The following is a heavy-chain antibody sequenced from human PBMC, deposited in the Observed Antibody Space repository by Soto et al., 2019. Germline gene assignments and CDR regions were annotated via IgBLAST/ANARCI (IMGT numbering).Heavy chain of an antibody. D-gene: IGHD2-21*02. CDR3: AKLVTPDYDAFDI. Sequence: GGSLRLSCAASGFTFSSYGMHWVRQAPGKGLEWVAVISYDGSNKYYADSVKGRFTISRDNSKNTLYLQMNSLRAEDTAVYYCAKLVTPDYDAFDIWGQGTMVTVSS. J-gene: IGHJ3*02. V-gene: IGHV3-30*18. CDR1: GFTFSSYG. CDR2: ISYDGSNK.